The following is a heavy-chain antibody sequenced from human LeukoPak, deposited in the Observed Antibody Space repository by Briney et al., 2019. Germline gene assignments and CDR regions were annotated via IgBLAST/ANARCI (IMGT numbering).Heavy chain of an antibody. Sequence: PSETLSLTCTVSGGPLRGHYWSWLRQPPGKTLEWIGYVSYTGRTKYNTSLQSRVTISIDTSKSQFSLKLTSVTSADTAVYSCARLLDNDISGDPDTFDVWGQGTTVIVSS. V-gene: IGHV4-59*11. D-gene: IGHD3-22*01. CDR1: GGPLRGHY. CDR2: VSYTGRT. J-gene: IGHJ3*01. CDR3: ARLLDNDISGDPDTFDV.